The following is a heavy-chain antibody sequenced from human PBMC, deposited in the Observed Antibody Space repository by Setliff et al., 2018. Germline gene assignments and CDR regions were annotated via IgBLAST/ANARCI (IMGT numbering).Heavy chain of an antibody. V-gene: IGHV3-7*01. J-gene: IGHJ3*01. D-gene: IGHD3-22*01. Sequence: PGGSLRLSCAGSGFTFNTYWMTWVRQAPGKGLEWVASITHDGSKTYILDSVKGRFTISRDNFNNTLYLQMKGLGAEDTAHYYCARGKGNGSGGYFGYDPFDVWGQGTLVTVSS. CDR3: ARGKGNGSGGYFGYDPFDV. CDR1: GFTFNTYW. CDR2: ITHDGSKT.